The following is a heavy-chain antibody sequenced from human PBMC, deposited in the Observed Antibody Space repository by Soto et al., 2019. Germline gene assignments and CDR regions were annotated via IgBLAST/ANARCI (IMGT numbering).Heavy chain of an antibody. CDR3: ARGRGSGEIVVAGDY. CDR1: GGTFSSYA. CDR2: IIPIFGTA. J-gene: IGHJ4*02. V-gene: IGHV1-69*01. D-gene: IGHD6-19*01. Sequence: QVQLVQSGAEVKKPGSSVKVSCKASGGTFSSYAISWVRQAPGQGLEWMGGIIPIFGTANYAQQFQGRVTITADESTIKAYMELSRLRSDDTAVYYCARGRGSGEIVVAGDYCGQGTLVNVSS.